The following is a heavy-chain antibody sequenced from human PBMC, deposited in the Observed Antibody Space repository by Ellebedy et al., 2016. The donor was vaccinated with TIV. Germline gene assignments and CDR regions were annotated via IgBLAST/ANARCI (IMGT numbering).Heavy chain of an antibody. CDR3: ARTDPWQPIDD. Sequence: MPSETLSLTCDVSGGFVNSSRHYWAWIRQPPGKGLEWIGRVFYSGSPYYNPSFKSRATLSADTSKNQFSLNLRTVTAADTAVYYCARTDPWQPIDDWGQGILVSVSS. D-gene: IGHD2-21*02. V-gene: IGHV4-39*01. J-gene: IGHJ4*02. CDR2: VFYSGSP. CDR1: GGFVNSSRHY.